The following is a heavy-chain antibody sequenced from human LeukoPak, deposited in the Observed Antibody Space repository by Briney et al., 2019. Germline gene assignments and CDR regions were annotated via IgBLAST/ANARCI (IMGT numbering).Heavy chain of an antibody. CDR2: ISYDGSNK. J-gene: IGHJ4*02. V-gene: IGHV3-30*03. CDR1: GFTFSSYG. CDR3: ARLPYYYDSSGYYYFSFDY. Sequence: PGGSLRLSCATSGFTFSSYGMHWVRQAPGKGLEWVAVISYDGSNKYYADSVKGRFTISRDNSKNTLYLQMNSLRAEDTAVYYCARLPYYYDSSGYYYFSFDYWGQGTLVTVSS. D-gene: IGHD3-22*01.